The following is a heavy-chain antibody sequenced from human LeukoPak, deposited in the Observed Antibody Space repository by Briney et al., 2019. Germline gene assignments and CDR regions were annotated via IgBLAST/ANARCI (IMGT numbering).Heavy chain of an antibody. CDR2: ISSSSSTI. V-gene: IGHV3-48*01. J-gene: IGHJ4*02. D-gene: IGHD6-13*01. CDR3: ARDGVAAGLYFDL. Sequence: PGGSLRLSCAASGFTFSSYSMTWVRQAPGKGLEWVSYISSSSSTIYYADSVKGRFTISRDNAKNSLYLQMSYLRAEDTAMFYCARDGVAAGLYFDLWGQGTLVTVSS. CDR1: GFTFSSYS.